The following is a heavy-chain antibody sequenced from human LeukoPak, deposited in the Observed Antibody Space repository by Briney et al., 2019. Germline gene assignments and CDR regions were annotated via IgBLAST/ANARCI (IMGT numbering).Heavy chain of an antibody. CDR3: ARAPVTSCRGAFCYPFDL. CDR1: GFPLSSYA. V-gene: IGHV3-23*01. D-gene: IGHD2-21*01. CDR2: TSSSDDGT. Sequence: GGSLRLSCAASGFPLSSYAMSWVRQVPGKGLEWVSATSSSDDGTYHADSVRGRFTIYRDNFRNTLYLQMNRLRVEDAALYYCARAPVTSCRGAFCYPFDLWGQGVLVTVSS. J-gene: IGHJ4*02.